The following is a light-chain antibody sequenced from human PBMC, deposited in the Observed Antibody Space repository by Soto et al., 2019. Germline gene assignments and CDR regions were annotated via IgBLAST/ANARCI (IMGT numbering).Light chain of an antibody. V-gene: IGKV1-5*03. J-gene: IGKJ1*01. CDR1: QSISSW. CDR2: KAS. Sequence: DIQMTQSPSTLSASVGDRVTITCRASQSISSWLAWYQQKPGKAPKLLIYKASSLESGVPSRFSGSGSGTEFTHTISSLQPDDFANYYCQQYNSYSRTFGQGTKVEIK. CDR3: QQYNSYSRT.